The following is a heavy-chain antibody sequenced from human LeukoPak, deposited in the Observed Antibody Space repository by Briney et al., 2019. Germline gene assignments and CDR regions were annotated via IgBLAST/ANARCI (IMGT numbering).Heavy chain of an antibody. CDR2: ISTSSSTI. D-gene: IGHD3-10*01. CDR1: GFTFSDYS. V-gene: IGHV3-48*01. CDR3: AQSRAYGPGSYFDAFDV. Sequence: GGSLRLSCAASGFTFSDYSMNWVRQAPGKGLEWVSYISTSSSTIYYADSVKGRFTISRDKSNNTLSLQMNSLRSEDTAVYYCAQSRAYGPGSYFDAFDVWGQGTMVTVSS. J-gene: IGHJ3*01.